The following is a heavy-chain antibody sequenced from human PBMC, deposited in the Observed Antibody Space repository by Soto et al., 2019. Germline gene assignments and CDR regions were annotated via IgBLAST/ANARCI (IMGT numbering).Heavy chain of an antibody. CDR2: INPNSGDT. CDR3: AKGGAIVAAGTRVYLYNAMDV. V-gene: IGHV1-2*02. CDR1: GYTFTGYY. Sequence: ASVKVSCKASGYTFTGYYVHWVRQAPGQGLEWMGWINPNSGDTYLAQRFQGRVTMNRDTSIGTAYMELRGLTPDDTAEYYCAKGGAIVAAGTRVYLYNAMDVWGQ. J-gene: IGHJ6*02. D-gene: IGHD1-26*01.